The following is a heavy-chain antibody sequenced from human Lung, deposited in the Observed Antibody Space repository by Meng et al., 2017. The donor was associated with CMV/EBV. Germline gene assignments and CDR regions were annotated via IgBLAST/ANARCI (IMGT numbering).Heavy chain of an antibody. J-gene: IGHJ2*01. D-gene: IGHD3-22*01. CDR2: INTHTGNP. V-gene: IGHV7-4-1*02. Sequence: QVQLVQSGSELKKPGAQVKVSCKASGYTFINYAINWVRQAPGQGLEWMGWINTHTGNPTYGQGFTGRFVLSSDTSVSTANLQISSLKAEDTAVYYCARGGPYPDSSGFHWYFDLWGRGTLVTVSS. CDR3: ARGGPYPDSSGFHWYFDL. CDR1: GYTFINYA.